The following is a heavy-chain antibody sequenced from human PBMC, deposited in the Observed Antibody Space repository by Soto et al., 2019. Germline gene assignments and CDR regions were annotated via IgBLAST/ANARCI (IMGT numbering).Heavy chain of an antibody. CDR3: ARDAGRPGIAEAVGLFRFDP. V-gene: IGHV1-69*01. Sequence: SVKVSDKASAGTFISYAITWVRQAPRQGLERMGGIIPIFGTANYAQKFQGRVTMTADESTSTAYMELSSLRSEDTAVYYCARDAGRPGIAEAVGLFRFDPWGRGTLVPVPS. J-gene: IGHJ5*02. CDR1: AGTFISYA. D-gene: IGHD6-13*01. CDR2: IIPIFGTA.